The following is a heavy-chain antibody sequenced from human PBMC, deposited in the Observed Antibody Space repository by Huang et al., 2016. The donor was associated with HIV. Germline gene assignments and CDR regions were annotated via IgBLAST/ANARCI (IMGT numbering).Heavy chain of an antibody. CDR3: ASTASYSGSYRGAFDI. V-gene: IGHV5-51*03. Sequence: EVQLVQSGAEGKKPGESLKISCKGSGYSFSTYWIGWVRQMPGTGLEWMGMIFPGYSDTRYSPAFQGQVTSSADKSISTAYLQWSSLKASDTAMYYCASTASYSGSYRGAFDIWGQGTMVTVSS. CDR2: IFPGYSDT. D-gene: IGHD1-26*01. J-gene: IGHJ3*02. CDR1: GYSFSTYW.